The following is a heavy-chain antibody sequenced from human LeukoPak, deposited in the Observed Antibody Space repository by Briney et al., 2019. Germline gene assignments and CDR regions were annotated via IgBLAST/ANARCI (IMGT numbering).Heavy chain of an antibody. CDR1: GYTFTSYY. V-gene: IGHV1-46*01. Sequence: ASVKVSFKASGYTFTSYYMHWVRQAPGQGLEWMGIINPSGGSTSYAQKFQGRVTMTRDTSTSTVYMELSSLRSEDTAVYYCARDGPRIAALGEDFDYWGQGTLVTASS. D-gene: IGHD6-6*01. CDR2: INPSGGST. J-gene: IGHJ4*02. CDR3: ARDGPRIAALGEDFDY.